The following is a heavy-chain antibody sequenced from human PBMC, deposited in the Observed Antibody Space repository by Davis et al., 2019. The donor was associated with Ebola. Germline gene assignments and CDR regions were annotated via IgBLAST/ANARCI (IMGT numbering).Heavy chain of an antibody. D-gene: IGHD3-22*01. CDR2: INAGNGNT. J-gene: IGHJ4*02. Sequence: AASVKVSCKASGYTFTNYAMHWVRQAPGQRLEWMGWINAGNGNTKYSQKFQGRVTMTEDTSTDTAYMELSSLRSEDTAVYYCATHISYYYDSSGDYFDYWGQGTLVTVSS. CDR3: ATHISYYYDSSGDYFDY. CDR1: GYTFTNYA. V-gene: IGHV1-3*01.